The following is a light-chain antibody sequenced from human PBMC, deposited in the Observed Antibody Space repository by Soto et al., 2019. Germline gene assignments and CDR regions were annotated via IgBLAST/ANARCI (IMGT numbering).Light chain of an antibody. V-gene: IGLV2-14*01. CDR2: DVS. Sequence: QSVLTQPASVSGSPGQSITISCTGTSNDIGAYNFISWYQQHPGKAPKLMICDVSNRPSGVSNRFSGSKSGNTASLTISGLQAEDEADYYCSAYTTSSSRIFGGGTKLTVL. CDR3: SAYTTSSSRI. CDR1: SNDIGAYNF. J-gene: IGLJ2*01.